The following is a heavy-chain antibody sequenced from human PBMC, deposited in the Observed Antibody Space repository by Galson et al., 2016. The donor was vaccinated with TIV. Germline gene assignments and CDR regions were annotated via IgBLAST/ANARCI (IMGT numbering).Heavy chain of an antibody. J-gene: IGHJ6*03. Sequence: SLRLSCAASGFTVSNNYMNWVRQAPGKGLEWVSIIYNDGSAYYADSVKGRFTISSDNSKNTLYLQMHSLRADDTAVYYCARERRYCGDQCYLRYYYMDVWGKGTTVTVSS. CDR1: GFTVSNNY. D-gene: IGHD2-21*01. V-gene: IGHV3-53*05. CDR3: ARERRYCGDQCYLRYYYMDV. CDR2: IYNDGSA.